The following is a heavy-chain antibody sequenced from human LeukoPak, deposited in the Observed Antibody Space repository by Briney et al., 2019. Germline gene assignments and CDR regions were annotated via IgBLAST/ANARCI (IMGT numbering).Heavy chain of an antibody. V-gene: IGHV4-39*07. J-gene: IGHJ4*02. D-gene: IGHD5-18*01. CDR3: AREGGGYIYNYIPLDY. CDR1: GGSIRSSDYH. Sequence: PSETLSLTCTVSGGSIRSSDYHWGWIRQPPGKGLEWIGSIYHSGSTYYNPSLKSRVTISVDTSKNQFSLNLSSVTAADTAIYYCAREGGGYIYNYIPLDYWGQGILVTVSS. CDR2: IYHSGST.